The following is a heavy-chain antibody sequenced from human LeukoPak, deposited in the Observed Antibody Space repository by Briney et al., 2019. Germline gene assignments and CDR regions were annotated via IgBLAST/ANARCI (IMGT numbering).Heavy chain of an antibody. J-gene: IGHJ4*02. V-gene: IGHV3-23*01. Sequence: GGSLRLSCAASGFTFASYAMSWVRQAPGKGLEWVSVITASGFSTYYADSVKGRFTISRDNSKNTLFLQMNSLRAEDTAVYYCAKSEVETAMVGDYWGQGTLVTASS. CDR1: GFTFASYA. CDR3: AKSEVETAMVGDY. D-gene: IGHD5-18*01. CDR2: ITASGFST.